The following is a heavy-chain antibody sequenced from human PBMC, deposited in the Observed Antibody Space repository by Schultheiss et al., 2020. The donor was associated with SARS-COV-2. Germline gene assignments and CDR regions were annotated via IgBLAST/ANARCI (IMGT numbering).Heavy chain of an antibody. CDR2: ISYDGSNK. CDR1: GFTFSSYG. V-gene: IGHV3-33*05. CDR3: ARSGYDLNH. D-gene: IGHD5-12*01. Sequence: GGSLRLSCAASGFTFSSYGMHWVRQAPGKGLEWVAVISYDGSNKYYADSVKGRFTISRDNSKNTLYLQMNSLRAEDTAVYYCARSGYDLNHWGQGTLVTVSS. J-gene: IGHJ4*02.